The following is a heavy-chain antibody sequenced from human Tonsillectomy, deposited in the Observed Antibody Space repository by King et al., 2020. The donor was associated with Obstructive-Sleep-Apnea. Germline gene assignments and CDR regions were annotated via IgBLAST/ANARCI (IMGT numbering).Heavy chain of an antibody. Sequence: VQLVESGGGLVQPGGSLRLSCAASGFTFSSYAMSWVRQAPEKGLQRVSTIIGSGGFTYYADSVKGRLTISRDNSKNTLYLQMNSLRAEDTAVYYCAKSSGYDYADFDYWGQGTLVTVSS. V-gene: IGHV3-23*04. D-gene: IGHD5-12*01. CDR3: AKSSGYDYADFDY. J-gene: IGHJ4*02. CDR1: GFTFSSYA. CDR2: IIGSGGFT.